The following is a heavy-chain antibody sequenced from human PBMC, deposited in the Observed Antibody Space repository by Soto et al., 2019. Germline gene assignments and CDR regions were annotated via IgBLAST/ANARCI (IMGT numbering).Heavy chain of an antibody. CDR3: ATLATVIEYFDY. CDR1: GASISSSGYS. D-gene: IGHD4-4*01. Sequence: QLHLQASGSGLVKPSQTLSLTCAVSGASISSSGYSWSWIRQPPGKGLERIGHISHTGNTYSNPSLKNRVTMSVDRSKTQSSLELNSVNAADTAVYYCATLATVIEYFDYWGQGTLVPVSS. V-gene: IGHV4-30-2*01. J-gene: IGHJ4*02. CDR2: ISHTGNT.